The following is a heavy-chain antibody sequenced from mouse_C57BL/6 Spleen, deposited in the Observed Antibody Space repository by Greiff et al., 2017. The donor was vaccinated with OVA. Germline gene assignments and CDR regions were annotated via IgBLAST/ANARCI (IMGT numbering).Heavy chain of an antibody. CDR3: TEDGYPSAMDY. V-gene: IGHV6-3*01. CDR1: GFTFSNYW. J-gene: IGHJ4*01. D-gene: IGHD2-3*01. Sequence: EVKVEESGGGLVQPGGSMKLSCVASGFTFSNYWMNWVRQSPEKGLEWVAQIRLKSDNYATHYAESVKGRFTISRDDSKSSVYLQMNNLRAEDTGIYYCTEDGYPSAMDYWGQGTSVTVSS. CDR2: IRLKSDNYAT.